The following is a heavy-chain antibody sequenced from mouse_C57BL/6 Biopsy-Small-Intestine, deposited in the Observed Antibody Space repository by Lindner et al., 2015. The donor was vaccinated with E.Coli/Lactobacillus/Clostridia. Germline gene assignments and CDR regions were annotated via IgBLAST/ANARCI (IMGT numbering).Heavy chain of an antibody. J-gene: IGHJ2*01. CDR1: GYSFTGYY. CDR3: ARSYYDNLDY. D-gene: IGHD2-10*01. Sequence: VQLQESGPELVKPGASVKISCKASGYSFTGYYMNWVKQSPEKSLEWIGEINPITGGTTYNQKFEAKATLTVDKSSSTAYMQLKSLTSEDSAVYYCARSYYDNLDYWGQGTILTVSS. CDR2: INPITGGT. V-gene: IGHV1-42*01.